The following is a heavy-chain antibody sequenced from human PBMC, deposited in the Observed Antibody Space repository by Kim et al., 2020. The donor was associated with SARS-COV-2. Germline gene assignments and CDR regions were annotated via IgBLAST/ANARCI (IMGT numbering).Heavy chain of an antibody. D-gene: IGHD3-10*01. CDR1: GFTFGDYA. J-gene: IGHJ6*02. CDR3: NAPYHGSGSYYIENPRYYYGMDV. Sequence: GGSLRLSCTASGFTFGDYAMSWFRQAPGKGLEWVGFIRSKAYGGTTEYAASVKGRFTISRDDSKSIAYLQMNSLKTEDTAVYYCNAPYHGSGSYYIENPRYYYGMDVWGQGTTVTVSS. V-gene: IGHV3-49*03. CDR2: IRSKAYGGTT.